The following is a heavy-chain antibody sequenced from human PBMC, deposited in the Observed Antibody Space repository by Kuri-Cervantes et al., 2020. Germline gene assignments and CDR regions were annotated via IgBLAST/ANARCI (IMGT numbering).Heavy chain of an antibody. Sequence: GESLKISCAASGFTFSSYGMHWVRQAPGKGLEWVAVISYDANNKYYADSVKGRFTISRDNSKNTLYLQMNSLRAEDTAVYYCARDYCSGGRCYYFDHWGQGTLVTVSS. CDR2: ISYDANNK. V-gene: IGHV3-30*03. D-gene: IGHD2-15*01. CDR3: ARDYCSGGRCYYFDH. J-gene: IGHJ4*02. CDR1: GFTFSSYG.